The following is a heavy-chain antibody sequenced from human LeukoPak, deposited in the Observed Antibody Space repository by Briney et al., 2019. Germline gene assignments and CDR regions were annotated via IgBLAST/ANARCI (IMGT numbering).Heavy chain of an antibody. CDR1: GYTFTSYD. D-gene: IGHD2-2*01. J-gene: IGHJ5*02. Sequence: ASVKVSCKASGYTFTSYDINWVRQATGQGLEWMGWMNPNSGNTGYAQKFQGRVTMTRNTSISTAYMGLSSLRSEDTAVYYCARGRYCSSTSCHELIWFDPWGQGTLVTVSS. V-gene: IGHV1-8*01. CDR2: MNPNSGNT. CDR3: ARGRYCSSTSCHELIWFDP.